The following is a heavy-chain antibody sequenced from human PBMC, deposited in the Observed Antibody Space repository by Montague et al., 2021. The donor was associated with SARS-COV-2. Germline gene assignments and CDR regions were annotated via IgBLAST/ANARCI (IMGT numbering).Heavy chain of an antibody. CDR2: ISYDGSNK. J-gene: IGHJ4*02. CDR3: ARDSPLSGYSNYYFDY. CDR1: GFTFSSYA. V-gene: IGHV3-30-3*01. D-gene: IGHD4-11*01. Sequence: SLRLSCAASGFTFSSYAMHWVRQVPGKGLEWVAVISYDGSNKYYADSVKARFTISRGNSKNTLYLQMNSLRAEDTAVYYCARDSPLSGYSNYYFDYWGQGTLVTVSS.